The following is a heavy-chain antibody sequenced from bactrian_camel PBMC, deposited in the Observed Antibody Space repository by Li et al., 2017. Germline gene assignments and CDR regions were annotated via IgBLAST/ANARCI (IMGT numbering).Heavy chain of an antibody. CDR3: ATIGGSRSVGADFGH. CDR2: IDRDGRYS. CDR1: GLTYTNYC. D-gene: IGHD2*01. V-gene: IGHV3-2*01. Sequence: HVQLVESGGGFVQPGGSLRLACVISGLTYTNYCMAWVRRTPGKKLEWVSTIDRDGRYSKYADSAKGRFTMSRDTAKNTVFLQMNSLKSEDTALYYCATIGGSRSVGADFGHWGQGTQVTVS. J-gene: IGHJ6*01.